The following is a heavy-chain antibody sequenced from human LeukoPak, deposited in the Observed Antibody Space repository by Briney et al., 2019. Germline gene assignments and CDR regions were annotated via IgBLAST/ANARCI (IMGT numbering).Heavy chain of an antibody. Sequence: ASVKVSCKASGYTFTGYYMHWVRQAPGQGLEWMGWINPNSGGTNYAQKFQGRVTMTRDTSISTAYMELSRLRSDDTAVYYCARGQLPTMVRGVIRGYFDYWGQGTLVPVSS. J-gene: IGHJ4*02. D-gene: IGHD3-10*01. CDR3: ARGQLPTMVRGVIRGYFDY. V-gene: IGHV1-2*02. CDR2: INPNSGGT. CDR1: GYTFTGYY.